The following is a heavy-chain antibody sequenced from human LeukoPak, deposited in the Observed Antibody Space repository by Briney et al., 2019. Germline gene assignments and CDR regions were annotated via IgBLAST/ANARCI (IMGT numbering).Heavy chain of an antibody. CDR1: GDSVSGYY. CDR3: ARHRFGHLFDS. Sequence: SETLSLTCSVSGDSVSGYYWSWIRQPPGKGLEWIGYVYQTGRTHYSPSLKSRVTVSLDTSRNKVSLRVSSVTAADTADYYCARHRFGHLFDSWGQGILVVVSS. V-gene: IGHV4-59*02. CDR2: VYQTGRT. J-gene: IGHJ4*02. D-gene: IGHD3-16*01.